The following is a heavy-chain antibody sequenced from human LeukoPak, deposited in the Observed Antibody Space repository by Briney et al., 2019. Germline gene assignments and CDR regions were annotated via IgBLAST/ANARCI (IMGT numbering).Heavy chain of an antibody. Sequence: GRPLRLSCAASGFTFSSYGMHWVRQAPGKGLEWVAVISYDGSNKYYADSVKGRFTISRDNSKNTLYLQMNSLRAEDTAVYYCAKALYSYGRYYYYGMDVWGQGTTVTVSS. D-gene: IGHD5-18*01. CDR1: GFTFSSYG. CDR2: ISYDGSNK. CDR3: AKALYSYGRYYYYGMDV. V-gene: IGHV3-30*18. J-gene: IGHJ6*02.